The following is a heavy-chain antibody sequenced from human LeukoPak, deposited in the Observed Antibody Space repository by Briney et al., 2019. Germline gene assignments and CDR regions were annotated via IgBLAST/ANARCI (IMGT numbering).Heavy chain of an antibody. D-gene: IGHD3-10*01. CDR2: ISYSGST. CDR1: GGSISSYY. CDR3: ARGELLWFGEDWFQH. J-gene: IGHJ1*01. Sequence: PSETLSLTCTVSGGSISSYYWSWIRQPPGKGLEWIGYISYSGSTNYNPSLKSRVTMSVDTSKNQFSLKLSSVTAADTAVYYCARGELLWFGEDWFQHWGQGTLVTVSS. V-gene: IGHV4-59*12.